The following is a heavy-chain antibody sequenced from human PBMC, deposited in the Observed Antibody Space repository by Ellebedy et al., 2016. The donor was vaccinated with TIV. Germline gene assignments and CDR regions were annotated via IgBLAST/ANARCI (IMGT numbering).Heavy chain of an antibody. J-gene: IGHJ6*02. V-gene: IGHV2-70*11. CDR2: IDWDDDK. Sequence: SGPTLVKPTQTLTLTCTFSGFSLSTAGMCVSWIRQPPGKALEWLARIDWDDDKYYNTSLMTRLTISKDSSKNQVVLTMTNMDPMDTATYYCARTPIQKSTMKHSYGMDVWGQGTTVTVSS. CDR3: ARTPIQKSTMKHSYGMDV. CDR1: GFSLSTAGMC. D-gene: IGHD5-24*01.